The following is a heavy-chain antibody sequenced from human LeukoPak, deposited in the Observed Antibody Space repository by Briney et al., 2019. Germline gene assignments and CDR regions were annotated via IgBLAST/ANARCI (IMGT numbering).Heavy chain of an antibody. CDR2: ISSSSTTR. V-gene: IGHV3-48*04. J-gene: IGHJ4*02. D-gene: IGHD3-22*01. Sequence: PGGSLRLSCVVSGFTFSSCSMNWVRQAPGKGLEWVSYISSSSTTRYYADSVKGRFTISRDNAKNSLYLQMDSLRAEDTAVYYCAREHYYDSSGYYYPDYWGQGTLVTVSS. CDR3: AREHYYDSSGYYYPDY. CDR1: GFTFSSCS.